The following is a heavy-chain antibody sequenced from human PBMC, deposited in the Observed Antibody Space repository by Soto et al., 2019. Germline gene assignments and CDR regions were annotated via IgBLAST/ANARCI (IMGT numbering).Heavy chain of an antibody. D-gene: IGHD6-19*01. CDR2: IYSGGST. CDR1: GFTVSSNY. J-gene: IGHJ3*02. Sequence: GGSLRLSCAASGFTVSSNYMSWVRQAPGKGLEWVSVIYSGGSTYYADSVKGRFTISRDNSKNTLYLQMNSLRAEDTAVYYCARAPSAVDAFDIWGQGTMVTVSS. V-gene: IGHV3-66*01. CDR3: ARAPSAVDAFDI.